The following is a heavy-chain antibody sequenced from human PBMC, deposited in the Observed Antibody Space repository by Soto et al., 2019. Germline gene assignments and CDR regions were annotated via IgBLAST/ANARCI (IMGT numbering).Heavy chain of an antibody. Sequence: QVQLVQSGAEVKKPGSSVKVSCKASGGTFSSYAISWVRQAPGQGLEWMGGIIPIFGTANYAQKFQGRVTITADESTSTAYMELSSLRSEETAVYYCARDSERYCSGGSCYFPRFDYWGQGTLVTVSS. CDR2: IIPIFGTA. CDR3: ARDSERYCSGGSCYFPRFDY. D-gene: IGHD2-15*01. J-gene: IGHJ4*02. CDR1: GGTFSSYA. V-gene: IGHV1-69*01.